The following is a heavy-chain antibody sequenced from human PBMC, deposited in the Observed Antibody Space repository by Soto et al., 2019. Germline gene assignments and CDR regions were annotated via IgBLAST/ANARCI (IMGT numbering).Heavy chain of an antibody. CDR3: ASGASRWYPYCLDS. Sequence: QAQVVQSGAEVRKPGSSVKLSCKASEGTFNSYAIAWVRQAPGQGLEWMGGIIPYYNTLNYAQKFQDRVTITAYDSTNTVYMELSSLRSDDTAVYFCASGASRWYPYCLDSWAQGTLVTVSS. CDR2: IIPYYNTL. J-gene: IGHJ4*02. V-gene: IGHV1-69*01. D-gene: IGHD6-13*01. CDR1: EGTFNSYA.